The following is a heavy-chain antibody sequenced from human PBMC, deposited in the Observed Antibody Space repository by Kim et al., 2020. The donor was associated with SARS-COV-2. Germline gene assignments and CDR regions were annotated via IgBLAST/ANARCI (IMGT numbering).Heavy chain of an antibody. CDR1: GFTFSSYD. V-gene: IGHV3-33*01. D-gene: IGHD3-16*01. CDR3: ARGAGGWLKGYYYGMDV. Sequence: GGSLRLSCAASGFTFSSYDMHWVRQAPGKGLEWVAVIRYDGSNKYYADSVKGRFTISRDNSKNTLYLQMNSLRAEDTAVYYCARGAGGWLKGYYYGMDVWRRGTTVTVSS. J-gene: IGHJ6*02. CDR2: IRYDGSNK.